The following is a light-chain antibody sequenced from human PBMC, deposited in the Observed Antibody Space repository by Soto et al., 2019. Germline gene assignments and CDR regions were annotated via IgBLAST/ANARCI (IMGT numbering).Light chain of an antibody. Sequence: DIVMTQSPLSLPVTLGQPASISCRSSQSLVYSDGNTYLSWFQQRPGPSPRRLIYKVSNRDSGVPDRFSGSGSATDFTLRIRRVEAEDVGVYYCLQVTRWPHTFGQGTKLEIK. CDR3: LQVTRWPHT. CDR1: QSLVYSDGNTY. J-gene: IGKJ2*01. V-gene: IGKV2-30*01. CDR2: KVS.